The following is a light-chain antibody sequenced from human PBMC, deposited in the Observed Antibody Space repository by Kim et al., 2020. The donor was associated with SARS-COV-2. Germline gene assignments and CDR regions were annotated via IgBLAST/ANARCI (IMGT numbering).Light chain of an antibody. CDR1: SSDVGSYNY. Sequence: QSALTQPRSVSGSPGQSVTISCTGTSSDVGSYNYVSWYQQHTGKAPKLIIYDVTKRPSGVPDRFSGSKSGNTASLTISGLQAEDEADYYCCSYAGSVVFGGGTKVTVL. J-gene: IGLJ2*01. CDR3: CSYAGSVV. CDR2: DVT. V-gene: IGLV2-11*01.